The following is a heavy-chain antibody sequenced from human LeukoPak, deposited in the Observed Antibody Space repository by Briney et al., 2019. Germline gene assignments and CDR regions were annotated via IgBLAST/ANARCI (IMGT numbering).Heavy chain of an antibody. CDR2: IHYSGST. CDR1: GGSISSYY. D-gene: IGHD3-10*01. CDR3: ASYSADYYGSGPVFDY. J-gene: IGHJ4*02. Sequence: SETLSLTCTVSGGSISSYYWSWIRQPPGKGLEWIGYIHYSGSTNYNPSLKSRVTISIDTSKNQFSLKLSSVTAADTALYFCASYSADYYGSGPVFDYWGQGTLVTVSS. V-gene: IGHV4-59*01.